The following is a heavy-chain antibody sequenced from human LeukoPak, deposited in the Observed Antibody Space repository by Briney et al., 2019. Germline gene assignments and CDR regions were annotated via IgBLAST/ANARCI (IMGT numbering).Heavy chain of an antibody. J-gene: IGHJ5*02. CDR1: GPAFNMYW. CDR3: TRNPDGLNWFDP. Sequence: PGGSLGLSCAATGPAFNMYWMHWVRQAPGKGLVWVSHIDRDGRRTSYAASVKGRFTISRDNAKNTLYLQMNSLRVEDTAIYYCTRNPDGLNWFDPWGQVTLVTVSS. D-gene: IGHD1-14*01. CDR2: IDRDGRRT. V-gene: IGHV3-74*01.